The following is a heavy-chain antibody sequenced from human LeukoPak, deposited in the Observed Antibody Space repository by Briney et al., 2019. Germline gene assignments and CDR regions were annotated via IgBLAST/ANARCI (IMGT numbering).Heavy chain of an antibody. CDR1: GGTFSSYA. CDR3: ARGTLTTVVTIQTNDY. J-gene: IGHJ4*02. CDR2: IIPIFGTA. D-gene: IGHD4-23*01. V-gene: IGHV1-69*13. Sequence: SVKVSCKASGGTFSSYAISWVRQAPGQGLEWMGGIIPIFGTANYAQKFQGRVTITADESTSTAYMELSSLRSEDTAVYYCARGTLTTVVTIQTNDYWGQGTLVTVSS.